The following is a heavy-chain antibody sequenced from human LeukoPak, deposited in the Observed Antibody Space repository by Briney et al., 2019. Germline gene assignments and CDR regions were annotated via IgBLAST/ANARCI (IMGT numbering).Heavy chain of an antibody. CDR1: GFSLSTSGVG. J-gene: IGHJ4*02. CDR3: AHEGYCSSTSCPESATGLFDY. D-gene: IGHD2-2*01. CDR2: IYWGDDK. Sequence: SGPTLVNPTQTLTLTCTFSGFSLSTSGVGVGWIRQPPGKALEWLALIYWGDDKRYSPSLKSRLTITKDTSKNQVVLTMTNMDPVDTATYYCAHEGYCSSTSCPESATGLFDYWGQGTLVTVSS. V-gene: IGHV2-5*02.